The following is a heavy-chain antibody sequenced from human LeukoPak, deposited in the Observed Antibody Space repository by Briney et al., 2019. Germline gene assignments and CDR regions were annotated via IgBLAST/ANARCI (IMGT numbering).Heavy chain of an antibody. J-gene: IGHJ5*02. D-gene: IGHD2-15*01. V-gene: IGHV3-23*01. CDR2: ISGIGGST. CDR1: GFTFSSYA. Sequence: GGSLRLSCAASGFTFSSYAMSWVRQAPGKGLEWVSAISGIGGSTYYADSVKGRFTISRDNSKNTLYLQMNSLRAEDTAVYYCAKRRITCSGGSCYAAGEFDPWGQGTLVTVSS. CDR3: AKRRITCSGGSCYAAGEFDP.